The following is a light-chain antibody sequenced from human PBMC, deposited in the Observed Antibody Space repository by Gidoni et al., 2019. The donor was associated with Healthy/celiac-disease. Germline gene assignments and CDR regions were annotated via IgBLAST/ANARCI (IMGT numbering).Light chain of an antibody. Sequence: EIVLTQPPATLSVSPVERATLSCRASQSVSSNLAWYQQKPGQAPRLLIYVASTRATGIPARFSGSGSGTAFTLTISSLQSEDFAVYYCQQYNNCPPKYTFXQXTKLXIK. CDR2: VAS. CDR1: QSVSSN. CDR3: QQYNNCPPKYT. V-gene: IGKV3-15*01. J-gene: IGKJ2*01.